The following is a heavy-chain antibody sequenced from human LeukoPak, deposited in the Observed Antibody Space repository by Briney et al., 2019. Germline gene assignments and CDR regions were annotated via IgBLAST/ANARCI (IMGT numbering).Heavy chain of an antibody. D-gene: IGHD2-8*01. CDR2: IYYSGST. V-gene: IGHV4-59*01. J-gene: IGHJ4*02. Sequence: SETLSLTCTVSGGSISSYYWSWIRQPPGKGLEWIGYIYYSGSTNYNPSLKSRATISVDTSKNQFSLKLSSVTAADTAVYYCARAALMVYAFDYWGQGTLVTVSS. CDR1: GGSISSYY. CDR3: ARAALMVYAFDY.